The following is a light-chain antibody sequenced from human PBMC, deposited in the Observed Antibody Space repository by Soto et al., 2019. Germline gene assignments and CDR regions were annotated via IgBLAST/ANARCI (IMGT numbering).Light chain of an antibody. Sequence: EIVMTQSPVTLSVSPGERATLSCRASQSVSSDLAWYQQKPGQAPKLLIYDASTRATGIPARFSGSGSGTEFTLTPSRLQSEDFAVYYCQQDNNWQNLTFGGGT. CDR1: QSVSSD. V-gene: IGKV3-15*01. J-gene: IGKJ4*01. CDR3: QQDNNWQNLT. CDR2: DAS.